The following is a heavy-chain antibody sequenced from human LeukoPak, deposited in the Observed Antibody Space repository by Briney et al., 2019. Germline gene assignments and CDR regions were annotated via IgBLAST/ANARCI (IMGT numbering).Heavy chain of an antibody. Sequence: SETLSLTCTVSGGSVSSGSYYWSWIRQPPGKGLEWIGYIYYSGSTNYNPSLKSRVTISVDTSKNQFSLKLSSVTAADTAVYYCARGEGIITIFGVVINWFDPWGQGTLVTVSS. CDR1: GGSVSSGSYY. J-gene: IGHJ5*02. D-gene: IGHD3-3*01. CDR3: ARGEGIITIFGVVINWFDP. CDR2: IYYSGST. V-gene: IGHV4-61*01.